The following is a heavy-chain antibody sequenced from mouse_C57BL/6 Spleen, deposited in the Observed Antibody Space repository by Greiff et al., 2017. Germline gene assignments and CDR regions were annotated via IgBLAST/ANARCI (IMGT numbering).Heavy chain of an antibody. J-gene: IGHJ2*01. Sequence: QVQLQQPGAELVRPGSSVKLSCKASGYTFTSYWMDWVKPRPGQGLEWIGNIYPSDSETHYNQQFKDKATLTVDKSSSTAYMQLSSLTSEDSAVYYCARGSGYGDYFDYWGQGTTLTVSS. CDR1: GYTFTSYW. CDR3: ARGSGYGDYFDY. CDR2: IYPSDSET. V-gene: IGHV1-61*01. D-gene: IGHD3-2*02.